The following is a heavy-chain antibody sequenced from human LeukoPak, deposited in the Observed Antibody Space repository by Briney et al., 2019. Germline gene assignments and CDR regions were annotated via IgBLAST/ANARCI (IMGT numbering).Heavy chain of an antibody. CDR2: ISSSSSYI. Sequence: PGGSLRLSCAASGFTFSSYSMNWVRQAPGKGLEWVSSISSSSSYIYYADSVKGRFTISRDNAKNSLYLQMNSLGAEDTAVYYCASLRRTGTNSVDYWGQGTLVTVSS. D-gene: IGHD2-8*02. V-gene: IGHV3-21*01. J-gene: IGHJ4*02. CDR3: ASLRRTGTNSVDY. CDR1: GFTFSSYS.